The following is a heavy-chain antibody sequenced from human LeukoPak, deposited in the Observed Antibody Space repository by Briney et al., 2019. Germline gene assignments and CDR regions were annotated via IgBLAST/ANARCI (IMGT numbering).Heavy chain of an antibody. CDR1: GCSLSSYY. V-gene: IGHV4-4*07. Sequence: SETLSLTCTDSGCSLSSYYWSWIRQPAGKGLEWIGRIYTSGSTNYNPSLKRRVTISVDTSKNQLSLKLSSVTAADTAVYYCARVLTTGTTNYYYYMDGWGKGTTVTVSS. CDR3: ARVLTTGTTNYYYYMDG. D-gene: IGHD1-1*01. CDR2: IYTSGST. J-gene: IGHJ6*03.